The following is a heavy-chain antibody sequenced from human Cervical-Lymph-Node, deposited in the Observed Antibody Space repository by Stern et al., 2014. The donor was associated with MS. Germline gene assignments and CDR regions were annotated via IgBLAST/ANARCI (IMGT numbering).Heavy chain of an antibody. CDR2: ISAYNGNT. Sequence: QVQLVQSGAEVKKPGASVKVSCKASGYTFTSYGISWVRQAPGQGLEWMGWISAYNGNTNYAQKLQGRGTLTTATSTNTAYKELRSLRSGDTAVYYCARGRLGSENAFDIWGQGTMVTVSS. CDR1: GYTFTSYG. V-gene: IGHV1-18*01. CDR3: ARGRLGSENAFDI. D-gene: IGHD6-25*01. J-gene: IGHJ3*02.